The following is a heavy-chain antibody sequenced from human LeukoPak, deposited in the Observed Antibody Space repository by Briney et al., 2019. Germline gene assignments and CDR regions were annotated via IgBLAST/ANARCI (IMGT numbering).Heavy chain of an antibody. Sequence: ASVKVSCKASGYTFTGYYMHWVRQAPGQGLEWMGWINPNSGGTNYAQKFQGRVTMTRDTSISTAYMELSRLRSDDTAVYYCARVYARRYYFDYWGPGTLVTVSS. CDR3: ARVYARRYYFDY. V-gene: IGHV1-2*02. D-gene: IGHD5/OR15-5a*01. CDR1: GYTFTGYY. CDR2: INPNSGGT. J-gene: IGHJ4*02.